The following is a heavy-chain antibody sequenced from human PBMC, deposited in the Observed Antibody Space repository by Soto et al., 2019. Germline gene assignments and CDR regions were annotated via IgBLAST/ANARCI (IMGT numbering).Heavy chain of an antibody. D-gene: IGHD3-16*02. CDR3: ARALRLGELSLHF. Sequence: QVLLVQSGAEVRKPGASVKVSCKASGYSFSNSIIHWVRQAPGQRLEWMGWINVGNGNTKQSQNLQGRLTITRDTSAGTAYMDLSSLRSEDTALYYCARALRLGELSLHFWGQGTLVTVSS. CDR2: INVGNGNT. CDR1: GYSFSNSI. J-gene: IGHJ4*02. V-gene: IGHV1-3*01.